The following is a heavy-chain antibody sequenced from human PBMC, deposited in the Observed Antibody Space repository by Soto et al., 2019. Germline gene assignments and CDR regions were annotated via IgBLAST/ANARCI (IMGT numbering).Heavy chain of an antibody. D-gene: IGHD3-10*01. CDR1: GGSISSGGYY. CDR2: IYYSGST. J-gene: IGHJ3*02. CDR3: ARDYGESSAFDI. Sequence: SETLSLTCTVSGGSISSGGYYWSWIRQHPGKGLEWIGYIYYSGSTYYNPSLKSRVTISVDTSKNQFSLKLSSVTAADTAVYYCARDYGESSAFDICGQRTIVTVS. V-gene: IGHV4-31*03.